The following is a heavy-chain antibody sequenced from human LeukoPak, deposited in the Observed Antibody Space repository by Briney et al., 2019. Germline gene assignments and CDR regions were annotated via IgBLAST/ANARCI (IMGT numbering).Heavy chain of an antibody. D-gene: IGHD2-15*01. CDR3: ARAAEPYCSGGSCFLTEDC. V-gene: IGHV1-69*13. J-gene: IGHJ4*02. CDR2: IIPIFGTA. Sequence: SVKVSCKASGGTFSSYAISWVRQAPGQGLEWMGGIIPIFGTANYAQKFQGRVTITADESTSTAYMELSSLRSEDTAVYYCARAAEPYCSGGSCFLTEDCWGQGTLVTVSS. CDR1: GGTFSSYA.